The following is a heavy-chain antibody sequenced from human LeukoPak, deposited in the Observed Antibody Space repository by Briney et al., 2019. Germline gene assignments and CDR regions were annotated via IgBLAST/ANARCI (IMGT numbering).Heavy chain of an antibody. CDR3: AKDPDCTGGICYTFFDY. D-gene: IGHD2-8*02. Sequence: GGSLRLSCAASGFTFSNYAMSWVRQAPGKGLEWVSAISGSGGSTYYADSVKGRFTISRDNSKNTLYLQMNSLRAEDTAVYYCAKDPDCTGGICYTFFDYWGQGTLVTVSS. V-gene: IGHV3-23*01. J-gene: IGHJ4*02. CDR1: GFTFSNYA. CDR2: ISGSGGST.